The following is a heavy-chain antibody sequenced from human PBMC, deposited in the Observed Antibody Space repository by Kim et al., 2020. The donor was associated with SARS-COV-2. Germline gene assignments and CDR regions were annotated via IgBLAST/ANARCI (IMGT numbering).Heavy chain of an antibody. Sequence: ASVKVSCKPSGYTFTGHSMHWVRQAPGQGLEWMGWINPNSGGTNYAQKFQGRVTMTRDTSISTAYMVLSRLKSDDTAVYYCARGPFVVVVAATLFDYWGQGTLVTVSS. J-gene: IGHJ4*02. CDR1: GYTFTGHS. D-gene: IGHD2-15*01. CDR3: ARGPFVVVVAATLFDY. CDR2: INPNSGGT. V-gene: IGHV1-2*02.